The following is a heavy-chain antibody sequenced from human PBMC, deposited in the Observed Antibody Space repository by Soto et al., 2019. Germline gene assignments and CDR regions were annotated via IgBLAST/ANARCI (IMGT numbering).Heavy chain of an antibody. CDR1: GGTFSSYA. CDR3: ARVIQGIAVAGTEGTGYYYYGMDV. Sequence: QVQLVQSGAEVKKPGSSVKVSCKASGGTFSSYAISWVRQAPGQGLEWMGGIIPIFGTANYAQKFQGRVTMTADESTSTAYMELSSLRSEDTAVYYCARVIQGIAVAGTEGTGYYYYGMDVWGQGTTVTVSS. D-gene: IGHD6-19*01. J-gene: IGHJ6*02. V-gene: IGHV1-69*01. CDR2: IIPIFGTA.